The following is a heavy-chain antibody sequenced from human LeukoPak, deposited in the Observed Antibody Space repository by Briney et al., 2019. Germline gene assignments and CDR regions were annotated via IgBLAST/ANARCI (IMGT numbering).Heavy chain of an antibody. J-gene: IGHJ4*02. Sequence: SETLSLTCTVSGGSISSSSYYWGWIRQPPGKGLEWIGSIYYSGSTYYNPSLKSRVTISVDTSKNQFSLKLSSVTAADTAVYYCAGGYDFWSGSIDYWGQGTLVTVSS. V-gene: IGHV4-39*01. CDR3: AGGYDFWSGSIDY. CDR1: GGSISSSSYY. CDR2: IYYSGST. D-gene: IGHD3-3*01.